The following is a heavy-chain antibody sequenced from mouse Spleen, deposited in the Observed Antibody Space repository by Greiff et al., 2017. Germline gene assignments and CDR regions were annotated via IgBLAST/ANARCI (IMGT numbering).Heavy chain of an antibody. CDR3: AREAGTEGFAY. V-gene: IGHV3-1*01. CDR2: ISYSGST. J-gene: IGHJ3*01. D-gene: IGHD4-1*01. CDR1: GYSITSGYD. Sequence: EVKLQESGPGMVKPSQSLSLTCTVTGYSITSGYDWHWIRHFPGNKLEWMGYISYSGSTNYNPSLKSRISITHDTSKNHFFLKLNSVTTEDTATYYCAREAGTEGFAYWGQGTLVTVSA.